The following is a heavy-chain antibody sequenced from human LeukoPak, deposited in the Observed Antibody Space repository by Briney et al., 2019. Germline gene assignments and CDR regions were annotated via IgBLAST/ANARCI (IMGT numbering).Heavy chain of an antibody. CDR2: SSPYNGKT. V-gene: IGHV1-18*01. Sequence: ASVKVSCKASGYTFINYGITWVRQAPGQGLEWMGWSSPYNGKTNYAQKLQGRVTMTTDTSTNTAYMELRSLRSDDTAVYYCARGVIAIVTVPVSNWFDTWGQGTLVTVSS. CDR3: ARGVIAIVTVPVSNWFDT. D-gene: IGHD2-21*01. CDR1: GYTFINYG. J-gene: IGHJ5*02.